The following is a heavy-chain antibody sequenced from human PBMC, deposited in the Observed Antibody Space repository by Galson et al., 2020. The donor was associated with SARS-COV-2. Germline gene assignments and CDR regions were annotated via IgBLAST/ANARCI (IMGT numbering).Heavy chain of an antibody. CDR2: ISYDGINK. CDR3: AKAGYYHESSDGFHP. CDR1: GFTFSSYR. D-gene: IGHD3-22*01. J-gene: IGHJ5*02. V-gene: IGHV3-30*18. Sequence: GESLKISCAASGFTFSSYRMHWVRQAPGKGLEWVAVISYDGINKDYAESVKGRFTISRDNSENTLFLQMNSLRAEDSAVYYCAKAGYYHESSDGFHPWGQGTLVTVSS.